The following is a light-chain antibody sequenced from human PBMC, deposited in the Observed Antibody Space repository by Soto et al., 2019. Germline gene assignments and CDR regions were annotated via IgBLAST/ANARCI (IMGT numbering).Light chain of an antibody. CDR1: QSVSNNY. J-gene: IGKJ2*01. CDR3: QQYGSSPPYT. CDR2: GSS. Sequence: EVVLTQSPGTLSLSPGERATLSCRASQSVSNNYFAWYQQKPGQAPRLLIFGSSDRATGLPDRFSGSGSGTDFTLTISRLEPDDFAVYYCQQYGSSPPYTFGQGTKLEIK. V-gene: IGKV3-20*01.